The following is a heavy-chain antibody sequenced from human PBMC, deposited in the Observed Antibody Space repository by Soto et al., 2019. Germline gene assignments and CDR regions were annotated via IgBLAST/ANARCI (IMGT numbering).Heavy chain of an antibody. CDR1: GFTFSGSA. CDR3: TRLSGSYYYYYYYGMDV. V-gene: IGHV3-73*01. J-gene: IGHJ6*02. CDR2: IRSKANSYAT. D-gene: IGHD1-26*01. Sequence: GGSLRLSCAASGFTFSGSAMHWVRQASGKGLEWVGRIRSKANSYATAYAASVKGRFTISRDDSKNTAYLQMNSLKTEDTAVYYCTRLSGSYYYYYYYGMDVWGQGTTVTVSS.